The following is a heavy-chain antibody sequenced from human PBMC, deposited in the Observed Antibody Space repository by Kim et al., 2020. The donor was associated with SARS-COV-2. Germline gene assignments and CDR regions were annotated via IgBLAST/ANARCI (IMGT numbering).Heavy chain of an antibody. V-gene: IGHV3-49*02. CDR3: ARLSPPVRGVCAFDL. D-gene: IGHD1-1*01. J-gene: IGHJ3*01. Sequence: ASVKGRSTISRDDSKSIAYLQMNSLKTEDTAVYYCARLSPPVRGVCAFDLWGRGTLVTVSS.